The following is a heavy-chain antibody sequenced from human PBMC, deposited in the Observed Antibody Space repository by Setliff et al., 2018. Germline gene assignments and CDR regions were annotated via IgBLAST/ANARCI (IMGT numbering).Heavy chain of an antibody. CDR1: GVSVASHY. Sequence: SETLSLTCTVSGVSVASHYWSWIRQAPGTGLEWIAYVHDNGETNQNPSLKSRVTISVDTSKNQFSLKLSSVTAADTAVYYCARKTGTTAVNFDSWGQGTLVTVSS. CDR2: VHDNGET. J-gene: IGHJ4*02. CDR3: ARKTGTTAVNFDS. V-gene: IGHV4-59*08. D-gene: IGHD4-17*01.